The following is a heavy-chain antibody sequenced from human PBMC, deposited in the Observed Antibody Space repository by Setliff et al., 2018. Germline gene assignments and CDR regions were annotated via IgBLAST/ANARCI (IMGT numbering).Heavy chain of an antibody. CDR3: AKDYYYDSSGYYPMTEVVYYYYGMDV. J-gene: IGHJ6*02. CDR1: GFTFSSYA. V-gene: IGHV3-23*01. D-gene: IGHD3-22*01. Sequence: HPGGSLRLSCAASGFTFSSYAMSWVRQAPGKGLEWVSAISGSGGSTYYAGSVKGRFTISRDNSKNTLYLQMNSLRAEDTAVYYCAKDYYYDSSGYYPMTEVVYYYYGMDVWGQGTTVTVSS. CDR2: ISGSGGST.